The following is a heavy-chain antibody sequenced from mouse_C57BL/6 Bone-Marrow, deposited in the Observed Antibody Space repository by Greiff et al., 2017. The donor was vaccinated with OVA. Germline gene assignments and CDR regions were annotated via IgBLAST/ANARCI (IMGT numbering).Heavy chain of an antibody. CDR2: IHPSDSDT. V-gene: IGHV1-74*01. J-gene: IGHJ3*01. Sequence: VQLKQPGAELVKPGASVKVSCKASGYTFTSYWMHWVKQRPGQGLEWIGRIHPSDSDTNHNQKFKGKATLTVDKSSSTAYMQLSSLTSEDSAVYYCASYPWFAYWGQGTLVTVSA. CDR1: GYTFTSYW. CDR3: ASYPWFAY.